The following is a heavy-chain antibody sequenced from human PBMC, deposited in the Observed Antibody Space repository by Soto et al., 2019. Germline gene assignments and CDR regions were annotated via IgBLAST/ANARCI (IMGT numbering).Heavy chain of an antibody. CDR2: ISGYNGNT. Sequence: PGESLKISCKGSGYSFTSYWIGWVRQVPGKGLEWMGWISGYNGNTDYAQKLQGRVTMTTDTSTSTGYMELRSLRSDDTAVYYCARRSGGTDYYYYYGMDVWGQGTTVTVSS. V-gene: IGHV1-18*04. CDR3: ARRSGGTDYYYYYGMDV. J-gene: IGHJ6*02. CDR1: GYSFTSYW. D-gene: IGHD1-26*01.